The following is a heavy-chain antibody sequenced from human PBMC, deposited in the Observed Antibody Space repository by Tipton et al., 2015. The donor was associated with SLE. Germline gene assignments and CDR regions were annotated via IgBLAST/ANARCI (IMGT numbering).Heavy chain of an antibody. CDR1: GYFISSRY. Sequence: TLSLTCTVSGYFISSRYLHWIRQPPGKGLEWIGYVYYSGSTNYNPSLMSRVTISVDTSKNQFSLKLTSVTAADTAVYYCATARNIFDTFDIWAQGTMVTVSS. CDR2: VYYSGST. V-gene: IGHV4-59*11. D-gene: IGHD2/OR15-2a*01. J-gene: IGHJ3*02. CDR3: ATARNIFDTFDI.